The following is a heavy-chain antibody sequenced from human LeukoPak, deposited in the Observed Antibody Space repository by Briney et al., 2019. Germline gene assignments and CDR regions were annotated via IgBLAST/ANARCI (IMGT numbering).Heavy chain of an antibody. V-gene: IGHV4-34*01. CDR2: INHSGST. J-gene: IGHJ6*02. D-gene: IGHD3-10*01. CDR1: GGSFSGYY. CDR3: ARLYGSGSYSYRIKYYYYGMDV. Sequence: SETLSLTCAVYGGSFSGYYWSRIRQPPGKGLEWIGEINHSGSTNYNPSLKSRVTISVDTSKNQFSLKLSSVTAADTAVYYCARLYGSGSYSYRIKYYYYGMDVWGQGTTVTVSS.